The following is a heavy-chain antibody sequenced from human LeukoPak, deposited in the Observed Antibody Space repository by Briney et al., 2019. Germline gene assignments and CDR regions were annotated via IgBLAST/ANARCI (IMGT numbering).Heavy chain of an antibody. CDR3: AKGAIAAESYYYYMDV. CDR1: GFMFSSYW. D-gene: IGHD6-13*01. J-gene: IGHJ6*03. V-gene: IGHV3-23*01. Sequence: GGSLRLSCAASGFMFSSYWMSWVRQAPGKGLEWVSAISGSGGSTYYADSVKGRFTISRDNSKNTLYLQMNSLRAEDTAVYYCAKGAIAAESYYYYMDVWGKGTTVTVSS. CDR2: ISGSGGST.